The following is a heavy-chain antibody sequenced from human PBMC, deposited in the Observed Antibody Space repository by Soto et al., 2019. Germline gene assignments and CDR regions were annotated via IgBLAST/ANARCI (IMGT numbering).Heavy chain of an antibody. CDR2: ISYDGSNK. V-gene: IGHV3-30-3*01. J-gene: IGHJ1*01. Sequence: QVQLVESGGGVVQPGRSLRLSCAASGFTFSSYAMHWVRQAPGKGLEWVAVISYDGSNKYYADSVKGRFTISRDNSKNTLYLQMNSLRAEDTAVYYCAGSTSPGESHFQHWGQGTLVTVSS. CDR3: AGSTSPGESHFQH. CDR1: GFTFSSYA.